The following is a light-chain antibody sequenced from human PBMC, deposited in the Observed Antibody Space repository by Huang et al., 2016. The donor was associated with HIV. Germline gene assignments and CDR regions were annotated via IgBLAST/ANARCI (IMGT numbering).Light chain of an antibody. CDR3: QQYYSTPPT. J-gene: IGKJ4*01. Sequence: DIVMTQSPDSLAVSLGERATINCKSSQSVLYSSNNKNYLAWYQQKPGQPPKLTIYWASNRESGVPDRFSGSGSGTDFTLTISSLQAEDVAVYYCQQYYSTPPTFGGGTKVEIK. CDR2: WAS. CDR1: QSVLYSSNNKNY. V-gene: IGKV4-1*01.